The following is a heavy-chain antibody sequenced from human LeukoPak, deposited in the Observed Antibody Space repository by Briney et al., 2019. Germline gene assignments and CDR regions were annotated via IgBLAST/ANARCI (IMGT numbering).Heavy chain of an antibody. J-gene: IGHJ4*02. V-gene: IGHV3-11*04. Sequence: PGGSLRLSCAASGFTFSDYYMSWIRQAPGKGLEWVSYISGSGGTIYYADSVKGRFILSRDNAKNSLYLQMNSLRAEDTAVYYCARPLTGTTTVFDYWGQGTLVTVSS. D-gene: IGHD1-7*01. CDR1: GFTFSDYY. CDR2: ISGSGGTI. CDR3: ARPLTGTTTVFDY.